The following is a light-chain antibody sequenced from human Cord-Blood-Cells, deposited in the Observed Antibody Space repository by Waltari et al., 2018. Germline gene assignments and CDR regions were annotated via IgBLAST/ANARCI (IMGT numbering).Light chain of an antibody. J-gene: IGKJ2*01. Sequence: IQMPQSPSTLSASVGDRVTLTCRASQSISSWLAWYQQKPGKAPKLLIYDASSLESGVPSRFSGSGSGTEFTLTISSLQPDDFATYYCQQYNSYSYTFGQGTKLEIK. CDR2: DAS. V-gene: IGKV1-5*01. CDR1: QSISSW. CDR3: QQYNSYSYT.